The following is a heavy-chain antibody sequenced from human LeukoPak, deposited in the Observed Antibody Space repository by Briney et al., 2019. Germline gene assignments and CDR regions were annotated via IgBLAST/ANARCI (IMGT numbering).Heavy chain of an antibody. Sequence: PSETLSLTCSVSDDSITMYYWTWIRQPPGKGLEWIGYVDHTGSTNFNPSLNGRVSISVDTSKNQFSLKLSSVTAEDTAVYYCARGGRGYMDVWGKGTTVTVSS. CDR3: ARGGRGYMDV. CDR1: DDSITMYY. CDR2: VDHTGST. D-gene: IGHD2-15*01. J-gene: IGHJ6*03. V-gene: IGHV4-59*01.